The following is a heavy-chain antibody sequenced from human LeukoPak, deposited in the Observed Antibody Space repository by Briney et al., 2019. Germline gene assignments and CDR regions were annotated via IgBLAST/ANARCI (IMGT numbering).Heavy chain of an antibody. D-gene: IGHD6-6*01. CDR2: INHSGST. J-gene: IGHJ3*02. Sequence: SETLSLTCTVSGGSISSSSYYWGWIRQPPGKGLEWIGEINHSGSTNYNPSLRSRVTISVDTSKNQFSLKLSSVTAADTAVYYCARGRVAASDAFDIWGQGTMVTVSS. V-gene: IGHV4-39*07. CDR3: ARGRVAASDAFDI. CDR1: GGSISSSSYY.